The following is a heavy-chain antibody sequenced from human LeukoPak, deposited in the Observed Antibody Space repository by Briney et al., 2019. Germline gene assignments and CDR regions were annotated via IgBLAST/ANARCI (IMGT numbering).Heavy chain of an antibody. J-gene: IGHJ3*02. CDR3: ATSGSYPGYAFDI. Sequence: ASVKVSCKVSGYTLTELSMHWVRQAPGKGLEWMGGFYPEDGETIYAQKFQGRVTMTEDTYTDTAYMELSSLRSEDTAVYYCATSGSYPGYAFDIWGQGTMVTVSS. CDR2: FYPEDGET. CDR1: GYTLTELS. V-gene: IGHV1-24*01. D-gene: IGHD1-26*01.